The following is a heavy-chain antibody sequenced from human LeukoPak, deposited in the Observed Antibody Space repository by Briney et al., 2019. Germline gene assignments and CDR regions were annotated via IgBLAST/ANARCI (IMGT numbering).Heavy chain of an antibody. CDR1: GGSISSGSYY. D-gene: IGHD2-15*01. CDR2: IFTSGST. J-gene: IGHJ6*03. CDR3: AREHCSGGSCYSIYYYYYMDV. Sequence: PSETLSLTCTVSGGSISSGSYYWSWIRQPAGKGLEWIGCIFTSGSTYYNPSLKSRVTISVDTSKNQFSLKLSSVTAADTAVYYCAREHCSGGSCYSIYYYYYMDVWGKGTTVTVSS. V-gene: IGHV4-61*02.